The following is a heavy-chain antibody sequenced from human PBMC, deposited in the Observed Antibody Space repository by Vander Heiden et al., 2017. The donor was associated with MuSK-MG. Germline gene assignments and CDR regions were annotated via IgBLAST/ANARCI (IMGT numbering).Heavy chain of an antibody. J-gene: IGHJ4*02. CDR3: AESPDDYYSSGYFDY. CDR1: GFTFSSYA. D-gene: IGHD3-22*01. Sequence: EVQLLESGGGLVQPGGSLRLSCAASGFTFSSYAMSWVRQAPGKGLEWVSAISGSGGSTYYADAGNCRFTISRDNAKNTLYMQMNRLRAEQKAVYYCAESPDDYYSSGYFDYWGQGPLVTVAS. CDR2: ISGSGGST. V-gene: IGHV3-23*01.